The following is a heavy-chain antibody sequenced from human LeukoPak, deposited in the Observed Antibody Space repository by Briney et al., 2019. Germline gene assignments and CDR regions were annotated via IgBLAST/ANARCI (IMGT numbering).Heavy chain of an antibody. V-gene: IGHV3-21*01. Sequence: GGCLRLSCAASGFTFSSYSMNWVRQAPGKGLEWVSSISSSSYIYYADSVKGRFTISRDNAKNSLYLQMNSLRAEDTAVYYCASLTMVRGVRRYYWGQGTLVTVSS. CDR1: GFTFSSYS. J-gene: IGHJ4*02. CDR3: ASLTMVRGVRRYY. D-gene: IGHD3-10*01. CDR2: ISSSSYI.